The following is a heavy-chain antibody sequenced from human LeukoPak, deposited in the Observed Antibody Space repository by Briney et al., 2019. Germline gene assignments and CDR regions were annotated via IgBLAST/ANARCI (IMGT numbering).Heavy chain of an antibody. CDR1: GFTFSSYG. CDR2: ISGSGGST. V-gene: IGHV3-23*01. Sequence: GGSLRLSCAASGFTFSSYGMHWVRQAPGKGLEWVSAISGSGGSTYYADSVKGRFTISRDNSKNTLYLQMNSLRAEDTAVYYCAKDDSYYDSSGYVDYWGQGTLVTVSS. CDR3: AKDDSYYDSSGYVDY. D-gene: IGHD3-22*01. J-gene: IGHJ4*02.